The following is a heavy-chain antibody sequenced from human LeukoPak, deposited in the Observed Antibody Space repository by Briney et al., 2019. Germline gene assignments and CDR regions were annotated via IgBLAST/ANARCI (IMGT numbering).Heavy chain of an antibody. Sequence: SETLSLTCTVSGGSISSYYWSWIRQPAGKGLEWIGRIYTSGSTNYNPSLKSRVTISVDTSKNQFSLKLSSVTAADTAVYYCARDNRYHDAFDIWGQGTMVTASS. V-gene: IGHV4-4*07. J-gene: IGHJ3*02. CDR3: ARDNRYHDAFDI. CDR2: IYTSGST. D-gene: IGHD1-14*01. CDR1: GGSISSYY.